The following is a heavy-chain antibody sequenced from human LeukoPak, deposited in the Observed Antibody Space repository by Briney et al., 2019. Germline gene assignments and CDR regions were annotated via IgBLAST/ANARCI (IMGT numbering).Heavy chain of an antibody. CDR2: INPNSGGT. CDR3: ARVGGYSGYDYGEYYFDY. D-gene: IGHD5-12*01. Sequence: ASVKFSCKASGYTFTGYYMHWVRQAPGQGLEWMGWINPNSGGTNYAQKFQGWVTMTRDTSISTAYMELSRLRSDDTAVYYCARVGGYSGYDYGEYYFDYWGQGTLVTVSS. V-gene: IGHV1-2*04. J-gene: IGHJ4*02. CDR1: GYTFTGYY.